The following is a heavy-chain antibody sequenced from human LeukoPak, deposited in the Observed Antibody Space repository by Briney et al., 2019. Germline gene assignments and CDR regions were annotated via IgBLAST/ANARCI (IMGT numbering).Heavy chain of an antibody. D-gene: IGHD2-15*01. Sequence: PSETLSLTCTVSGGSISSYYWSWIRQPPGKGLEWIGYIYYSGSTNYNPSLKSRVTISVDTSKNQFSLKLSSVTAADTAVYYCARRIGGGYLGEYFDYWGQGTLVTVSS. V-gene: IGHV4-59*08. CDR3: ARRIGGGYLGEYFDY. J-gene: IGHJ4*02. CDR1: GGSISSYY. CDR2: IYYSGST.